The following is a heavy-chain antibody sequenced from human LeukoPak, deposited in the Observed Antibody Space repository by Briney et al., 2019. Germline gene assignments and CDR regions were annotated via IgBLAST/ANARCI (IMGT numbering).Heavy chain of an antibody. D-gene: IGHD2-15*01. Sequence: GSSVKVSCKASGGTFSSYAISWVRQAPGQGLEWMGGIIPILDTANYAQKFQGRVTITADESTSTAYMELSSLRSEDTAVYYCARGLDCSGGSCYRSPSGYNWFDPWGQGTLVTVSS. CDR1: GGTFSSYA. V-gene: IGHV1-69*01. CDR3: ARGLDCSGGSCYRSPSGYNWFDP. J-gene: IGHJ5*02. CDR2: IIPILDTA.